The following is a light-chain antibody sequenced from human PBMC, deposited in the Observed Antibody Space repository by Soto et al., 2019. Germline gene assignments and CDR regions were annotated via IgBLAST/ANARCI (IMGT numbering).Light chain of an antibody. V-gene: IGKV1-6*01. J-gene: IGKJ4*01. CDR3: LQDYKYPLT. Sequence: AIQMTQSPSSLSASVGDRVTITCRASQGIRNDLGWYQQKPGEAPKLLIYAASRLESGVPSRFSGSGSGTNFTLTISSLLPEDFATYYCLQDYKYPLTFGGGTKVEIK. CDR2: AAS. CDR1: QGIRND.